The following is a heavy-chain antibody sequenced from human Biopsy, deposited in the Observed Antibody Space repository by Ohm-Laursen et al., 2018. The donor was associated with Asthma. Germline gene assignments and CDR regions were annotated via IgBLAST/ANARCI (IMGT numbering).Heavy chain of an antibody. Sequence: ASVKVSCKISGYSLTDLSMHWVRQAPGQGLEWMGGHDHEEGGTVNARRFQGRVTMTEDTSTDTAYMELSSLSSDDTAIYYCARCQVGYSSGWSLLLKKIYYSGMDVWGQGTAVTVSS. CDR3: ARCQVGYSSGWSLLLKKIYYSGMDV. J-gene: IGHJ6*02. CDR1: GYSLTDLS. D-gene: IGHD6-19*01. CDR2: HDHEEGGT. V-gene: IGHV1-24*01.